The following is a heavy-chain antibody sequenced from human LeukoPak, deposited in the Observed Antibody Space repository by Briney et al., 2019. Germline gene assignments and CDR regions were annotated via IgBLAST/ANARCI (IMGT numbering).Heavy chain of an antibody. J-gene: IGHJ6*03. CDR2: ISAYNGNT. Sequence: ASVKVSCKASGYTFTSYGTSWVRQAPGQGREWMGWISAYNGNTNYAQKLQGRVTMTTDTSTSTAYMELRSLRSDDTAVYYCARVEAHSSGWYDVSDYYMDVWGKGTTVTVSS. D-gene: IGHD6-19*01. V-gene: IGHV1-18*01. CDR3: ARVEAHSSGWYDVSDYYMDV. CDR1: GYTFTSYG.